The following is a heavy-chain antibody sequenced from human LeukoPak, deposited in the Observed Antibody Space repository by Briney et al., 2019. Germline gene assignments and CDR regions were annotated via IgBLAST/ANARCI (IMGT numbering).Heavy chain of an antibody. V-gene: IGHV3-74*01. J-gene: IGHJ4*02. CDR2: INSDGSIT. CDR1: GFTFSSHW. CDR3: VSGYCSSTTCYRGAY. D-gene: IGHD2-2*03. Sequence: GGSLRLSCAASGFTFSSHWMHWVRQAPGKGLVWVSRINSDGSITNYADSVTGRFTISRDNAKNTLYLQMHSLRAEDTAVYYCVSGYCSSTTCYRGAYWGQGTLVTVSS.